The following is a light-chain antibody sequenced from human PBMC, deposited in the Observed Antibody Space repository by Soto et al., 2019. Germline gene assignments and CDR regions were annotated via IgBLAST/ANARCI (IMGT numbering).Light chain of an antibody. CDR3: GQLRNWWT. CDR2: GAS. CDR1: QGVRSD. Sequence: EIAMTQSPDTLSVSPGDRATLSCRASQGVRSDLAWYQQKAGQSPRLLIYGASTRAAETPARFSGSGSETEFTLTMSSLQCEDSAVYYPGQLRNWWTFGEGAMV. V-gene: IGKV3-15*01. J-gene: IGKJ4*01.